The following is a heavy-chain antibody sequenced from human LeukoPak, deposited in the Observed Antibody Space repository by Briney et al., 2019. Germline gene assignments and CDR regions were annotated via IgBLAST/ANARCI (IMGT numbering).Heavy chain of an antibody. J-gene: IGHJ4*02. V-gene: IGHV1-18*01. CDR3: ARVAGYCSSTSCYELYDC. Sequence: ASVKVSCQASGYTFTSYGISGVRQAPGQGLEWMGWISAYNGNTNYAQKLQGRVIMTTDTSTSTAYMELRSLRSDDTGVYYCARVAGYCSSTSCYELYDCWRQGTMASVSS. D-gene: IGHD2-2*01. CDR1: GYTFTSYG. CDR2: ISAYNGNT.